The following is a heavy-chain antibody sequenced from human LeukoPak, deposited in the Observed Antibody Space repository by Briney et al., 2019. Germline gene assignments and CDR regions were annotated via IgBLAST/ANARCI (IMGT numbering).Heavy chain of an antibody. D-gene: IGHD6-13*01. CDR1: GGSISSYY. Sequence: SETLSLTCTVSGGSISSYYWSWIRQPAGKGLEWIGRIYTSGSINYNPSLKSRVTMSVDTSKNQFSLKLNSVTAADTAVYYCARDPQQLAFDYWGQGTLVTVSS. CDR2: IYTSGSI. V-gene: IGHV4-4*07. CDR3: ARDPQQLAFDY. J-gene: IGHJ4*02.